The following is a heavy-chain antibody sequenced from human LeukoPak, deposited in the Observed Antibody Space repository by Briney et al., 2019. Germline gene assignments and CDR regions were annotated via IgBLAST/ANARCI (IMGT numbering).Heavy chain of an antibody. CDR3: AKADEIYDILTGYYRGPFDY. CDR2: ISGSGGST. D-gene: IGHD3-9*01. J-gene: IGHJ4*02. CDR1: GFTFSSYG. Sequence: GGSLRLSCAASGFTFSSYGMSWVRQAPGKGLEWVSAISGSGGSTYCADSVKGRFTISRDNSKNTLYLQMNSLRAEDTAVYYCAKADEIYDILTGYYRGPFDYWGQGTLVTVSS. V-gene: IGHV3-23*01.